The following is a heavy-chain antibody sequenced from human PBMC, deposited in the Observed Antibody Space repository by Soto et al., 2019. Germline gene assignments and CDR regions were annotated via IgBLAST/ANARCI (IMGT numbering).Heavy chain of an antibody. V-gene: IGHV4-31*03. Sequence: TLSLTCTVSGGSISSGGYYWSWIRQHPGKGPEWIGYIYYSGSTYYNPSLKSRVTISVDTSKNQFSLKLSSVTAADTALYYCAGTVVAARTLFAGFDYWGQGTLVTVSS. CDR3: AGTVVAARTLFAGFDY. J-gene: IGHJ4*02. D-gene: IGHD2-15*01. CDR1: GGSISSGGYY. CDR2: IYYSGST.